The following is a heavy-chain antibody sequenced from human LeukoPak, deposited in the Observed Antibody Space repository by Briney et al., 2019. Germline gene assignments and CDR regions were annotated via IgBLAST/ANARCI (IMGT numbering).Heavy chain of an antibody. D-gene: IGHD6-19*01. J-gene: IGHJ3*02. CDR1: GFTFSRYA. CDR2: ISGSGGST. CDR3: AKCVVAVAGINAFDI. V-gene: IGHV3-23*01. Sequence: GGSLRLSCAASGFTFSRYAMSGVRQAPGKGLEWVAAISGSGGSTYYADSVKGRFTISRDNSKNTLYLQMNSLSAEDTAVYYCAKCVVAVAGINAFDIWGQGTMVTVSS.